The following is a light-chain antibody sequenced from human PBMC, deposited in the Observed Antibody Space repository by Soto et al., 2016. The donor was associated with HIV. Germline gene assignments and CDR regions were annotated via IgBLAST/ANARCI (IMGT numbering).Light chain of an antibody. CDR2: QDN. J-gene: IGLJ2*01. CDR1: KLGNKN. V-gene: IGLV3-1*01. Sequence: LTQPPSVSVSPGQTARLTCSGDKLGNKNACWYQQKSGQSPVLVMYQDNKRPSGIPDRFSGSNSGNTATLTISGTQVVDEVDYYCQTWDFNTVVFGGGTRLTVL. CDR3: QTWDFNTVV.